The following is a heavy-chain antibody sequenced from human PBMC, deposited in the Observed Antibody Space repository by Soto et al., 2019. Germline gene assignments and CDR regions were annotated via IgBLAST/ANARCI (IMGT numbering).Heavy chain of an antibody. D-gene: IGHD2-8*01. V-gene: IGHV4-39*01. J-gene: IGHJ4*02. CDR3: VSQRTSVLTQAYFDY. Sequence: SETLSLTCTVPGGSVSNSNYYWGWIRQSPGKGLEWIGSVYYRGRSYSKSSVKSRVTISVDTSKNQFSLNLNSVTASDTAVYYCVSQRTSVLTQAYFDYWGPGALVTVSS. CDR1: GGSVSNSNYY. CDR2: VYYRGRS.